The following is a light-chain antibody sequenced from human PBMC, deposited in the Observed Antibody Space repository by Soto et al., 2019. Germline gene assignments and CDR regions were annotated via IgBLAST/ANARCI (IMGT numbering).Light chain of an antibody. CDR1: QSVSSN. V-gene: IGKV3-15*01. Sequence: EIVMTQSPSTLSVSPGERARLSCRASQSVSSNLAWYQQKPVQAPRLLIYGASTRATGIPTKFSGSGSGTEFILTIYGLQSEDVAVYYCQQYSDWPRGFGQGTKVEI. CDR2: GAS. CDR3: QQYSDWPRG. J-gene: IGKJ1*01.